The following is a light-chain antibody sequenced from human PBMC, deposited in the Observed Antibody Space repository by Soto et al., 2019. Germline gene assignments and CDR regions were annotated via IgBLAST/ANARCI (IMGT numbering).Light chain of an antibody. CDR1: SSDIGSYNF. V-gene: IGLV2-11*01. Sequence: QLVLTQPRSVSGSPGQSVTISCTGTSSDIGSYNFVSWYQQHPGKAPKLTIYDVSKRPSGVPDRFSGSKSGNTASLTISGLQAEDEADYYCCSYAGTYTIFGGGTKVTVL. CDR2: DVS. J-gene: IGLJ2*01. CDR3: CSYAGTYTI.